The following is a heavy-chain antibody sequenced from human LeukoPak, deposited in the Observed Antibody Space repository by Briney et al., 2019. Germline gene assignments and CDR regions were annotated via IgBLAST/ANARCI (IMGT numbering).Heavy chain of an antibody. CDR1: GGSISSSSYY. D-gene: IGHD5-18*01. Sequence: SETLSLTCTVSGGSISSSSYYWGWIRQPPGKGLEWIGSIYYSGSTYYNPSLKSRVTISVDTSKNQFSLKLSSVTAADTAVYYCATHDLVDTAMVSSWGQGTLVTVSS. V-gene: IGHV4-39*01. CDR3: ATHDLVDTAMVSS. J-gene: IGHJ4*02. CDR2: IYYSGST.